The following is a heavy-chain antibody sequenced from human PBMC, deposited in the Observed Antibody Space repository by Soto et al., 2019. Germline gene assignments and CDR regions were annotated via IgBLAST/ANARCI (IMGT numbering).Heavy chain of an antibody. CDR3: ARDSDNSGWFDP. CDR2: IWYDGSNK. J-gene: IGHJ5*02. Sequence: GGSLRLSCAASGFTFSSYGMHWVRQAPGKGLEWVAVIWYDGSNKYYADSVKGRFTISRDNSKNTLYLQMNSLRAEDTAVYHCARDSDNSGWFDPWGQGTLVTVSS. V-gene: IGHV3-33*01. D-gene: IGHD1-20*01. CDR1: GFTFSSYG.